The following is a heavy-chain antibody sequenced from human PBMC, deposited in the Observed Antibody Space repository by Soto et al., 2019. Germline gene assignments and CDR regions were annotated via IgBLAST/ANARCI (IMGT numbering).Heavy chain of an antibody. V-gene: IGHV3-15*07. CDR2: IKSKTDGGTT. Sequence: PGGSLRLSCAASGFTFSNAWMNWVRQAPGKGLEWVGRIKSKTDGGTTDYAAPVKGRFTISRDDSKNTLYLQMNSLKTEDTAVYYCTTDYGFGEYYYYGMDVWGQGTTVTVSS. CDR3: TTDYGFGEYYYYGMDV. D-gene: IGHD3-10*01. J-gene: IGHJ6*02. CDR1: GFTFSNAW.